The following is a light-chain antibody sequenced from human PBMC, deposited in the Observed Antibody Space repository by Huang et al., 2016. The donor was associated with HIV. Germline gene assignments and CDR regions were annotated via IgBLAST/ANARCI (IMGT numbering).Light chain of an antibody. J-gene: IGKJ4*01. CDR3: QQRTNWPPNS. CDR1: QSVSSN. Sequence: EIVLTQSPATLSLSPGERATLSCRASQSVSSNLAWYQQKSGQPPRLLIYAASIRATGIPARFSGSGSGTDFTLTISSLEPEDFAVYFCQQRTNWPPNSFGGGTKVEI. V-gene: IGKV3-11*01. CDR2: AAS.